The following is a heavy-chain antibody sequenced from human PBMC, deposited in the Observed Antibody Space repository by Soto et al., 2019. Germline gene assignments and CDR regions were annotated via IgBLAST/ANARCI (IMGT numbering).Heavy chain of an antibody. J-gene: IGHJ6*02. Sequence: SETLSLACTVSGGSISRSSYYWGWIRLPQGKGLEWIGSIYYSGSTYYNPSLKSRVTISVDTSKNQFSLKLSSVTAADTAVYYCARRLYYDSSGFEGGGMDVWGQGTTVT. CDR2: IYYSGST. D-gene: IGHD3-22*01. V-gene: IGHV4-39*01. CDR3: ARRLYYDSSGFEGGGMDV. CDR1: GGSISRSSYY.